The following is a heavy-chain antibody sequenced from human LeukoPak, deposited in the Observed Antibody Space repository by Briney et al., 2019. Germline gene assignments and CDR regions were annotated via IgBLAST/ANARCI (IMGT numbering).Heavy chain of an antibody. Sequence: GGSLRLSCAASEFTFSSYSMNWVRQAPGKGLEWVSSISSSSSYIYYADSVKGRFTISRDNAKNSLYLQMNSLRAEDTAVYYCARDVFSYDSSDYYHYWGQGTLVTVSS. CDR2: ISSSSSYI. D-gene: IGHD3-22*01. J-gene: IGHJ4*02. V-gene: IGHV3-21*01. CDR1: EFTFSSYS. CDR3: ARDVFSYDSSDYYHY.